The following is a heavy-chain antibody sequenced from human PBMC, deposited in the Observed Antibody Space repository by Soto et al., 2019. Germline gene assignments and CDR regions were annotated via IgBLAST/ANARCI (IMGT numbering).Heavy chain of an antibody. CDR2: SDPEDGET. Sequence: GASVKVSCKASGYIFINHYIHWVRQAPGKGLEWMGGSDPEDGETIYAQKFQGRVTMTEDTSTDTAYMELSSLRSEDTAVYYCATDRVGATWSRYYYYGMDAWGQGTTVTVSS. D-gene: IGHD1-26*01. CDR3: ATDRVGATWSRYYYYGMDA. CDR1: GYIFINHY. V-gene: IGHV1-24*01. J-gene: IGHJ6*02.